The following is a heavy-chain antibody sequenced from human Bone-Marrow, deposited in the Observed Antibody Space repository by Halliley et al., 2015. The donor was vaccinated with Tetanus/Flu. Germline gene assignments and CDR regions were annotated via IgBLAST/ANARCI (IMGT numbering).Heavy chain of an antibody. CDR2: IYYSGTT. Sequence: LEWFGYIYYSGTTNYNPSLKTRVTISVDTSKNQFSLKLSSVTAADTAVYYCARGYYSGNYDVNDYWGQGTLVTVSS. D-gene: IGHD1-26*01. CDR3: ARGYYSGNYDVNDY. V-gene: IGHV4-59*09. J-gene: IGHJ4*02.